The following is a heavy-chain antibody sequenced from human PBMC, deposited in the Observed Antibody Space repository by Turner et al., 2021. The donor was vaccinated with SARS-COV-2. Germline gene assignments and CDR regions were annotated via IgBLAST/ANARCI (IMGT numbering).Heavy chain of an antibody. D-gene: IGHD3-10*01. CDR1: GFTFSSYG. J-gene: IGHJ3*02. V-gene: IGHV3-33*01. CDR2: IWNDGSNK. CDR3: ARAHYYGSGRGAFDI. Sequence: QVQLVESGGGVVQPGRSLRLSCAASGFTFSSYGMHWVRQAPGKGLEWVAVIWNDGSNKYYADSVKGRFTNSRDNSKNTLYLQMNSLRAEDTAVYYCARAHYYGSGRGAFDIWGQGTMVTISS.